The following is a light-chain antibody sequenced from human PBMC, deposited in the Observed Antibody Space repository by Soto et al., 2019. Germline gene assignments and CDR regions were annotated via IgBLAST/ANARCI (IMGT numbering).Light chain of an antibody. CDR1: QSVSSSY. CDR3: QQYRT. Sequence: EIVLTQSPGTLSLSPGEGATLSCRASQSVSSSYLAWYQQKHGQAPRLLIYGASSRDTGIPDRFSGSGSGTDFTLTISRLEPEDFAVYYCQQYRTFGQGTKVDIK. J-gene: IGKJ1*01. V-gene: IGKV3-20*01. CDR2: GAS.